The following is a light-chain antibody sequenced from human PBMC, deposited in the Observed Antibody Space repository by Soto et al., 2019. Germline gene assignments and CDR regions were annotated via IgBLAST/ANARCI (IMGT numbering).Light chain of an antibody. J-gene: IGKJ1*01. V-gene: IGKV3-15*01. CDR3: QQYNNWPGT. CDR1: QSVSSK. CDR2: GAS. Sequence: EIVLTQSPAILSVSPGERATLSCRPSQSVSSKLAWYQQKPGQAPRLLFYGASTGATGIPARFSGSGSETEFTLSISSLQSEDFAVYYCQQYNNWPGTFGQGTKV.